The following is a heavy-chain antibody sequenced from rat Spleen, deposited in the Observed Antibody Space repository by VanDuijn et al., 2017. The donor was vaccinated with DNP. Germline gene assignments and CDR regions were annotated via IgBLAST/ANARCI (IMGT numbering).Heavy chain of an antibody. CDR3: ARSDYYSSYFYPFAY. Sequence: EVQLRESGPGLVKPSQSLSLTCSVTGFSITSNYWGWIRKFPGNKMEWMAYISYSGSTGYNPSLKGRISITRDTSKNQFFLQLNSVTTEDTATYYCARSDYYSSYFYPFAYWGQGVMVTVSS. J-gene: IGHJ2*01. CDR2: ISYSGST. V-gene: IGHV3-1*01. CDR1: GFSITSNY. D-gene: IGHD1-2*01.